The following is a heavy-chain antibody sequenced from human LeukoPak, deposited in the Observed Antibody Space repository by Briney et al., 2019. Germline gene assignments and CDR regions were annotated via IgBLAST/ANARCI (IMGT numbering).Heavy chain of an antibody. CDR2: INQDGSAK. V-gene: IGHV3-7*01. CDR1: GFTFTSYW. D-gene: IGHD6-13*01. Sequence: GGSLRLSCAASGFTFTSYWMTWVRQAPGKGLEWVADINQDGSAKYYVDSVKGRFTISRDDAKNSLYLQMDSLRADDTAVYYCARVAAAGRGLDYWGQGTLVTVSS. J-gene: IGHJ4*02. CDR3: ARVAAAGRGLDY.